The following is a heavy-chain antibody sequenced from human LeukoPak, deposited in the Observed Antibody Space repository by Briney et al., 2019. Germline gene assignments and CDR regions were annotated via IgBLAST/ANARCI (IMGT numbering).Heavy chain of an antibody. Sequence: GSLRLSFAASGFTFISYWMAWVRQAPGKGLEWVANIKGDESARHQADSVKGRFTISRDNTRNSLYLQMTNLRGDDTAVYYCARDVVGSLDYWGQGTLVTVSS. CDR2: IKGDESAR. V-gene: IGHV3-7*01. J-gene: IGHJ4*02. CDR1: GFTFISYW. D-gene: IGHD1-26*01. CDR3: ARDVVGSLDY.